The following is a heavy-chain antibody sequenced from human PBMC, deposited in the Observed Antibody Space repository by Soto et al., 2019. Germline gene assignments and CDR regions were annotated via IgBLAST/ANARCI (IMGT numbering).Heavy chain of an antibody. J-gene: IGHJ4*02. CDR2: ISGGGSIT. V-gene: IGHV3-23*01. D-gene: IGHD6-13*01. CDR3: AKTIRGGYSSSWYYFDY. CDR1: GFTFTNYA. Sequence: EVQLLESGGDLVQPGGSLRLSCAASGFTFTNYAMTWVRQAPGKGLEWVSTISGGGSITYYADSLKGRFTISRDNSKNTLYLQRNSLRAEDTAVYYCAKTIRGGYSSSWYYFDYWGQGTLVTVSS.